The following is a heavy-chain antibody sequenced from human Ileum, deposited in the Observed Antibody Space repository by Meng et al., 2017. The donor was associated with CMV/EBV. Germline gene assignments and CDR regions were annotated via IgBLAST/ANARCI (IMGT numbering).Heavy chain of an antibody. CDR3: ARVSCSGHSCYYDD. J-gene: IGHJ4*02. V-gene: IGHV3-23*03. D-gene: IGHD2-2*01. CDR1: GFIFSRYA. Sequence: ASGFIFSRYALSWVRRAPGKGLEWISVTYSGGSAYYADPVKGRFTVSREDSKNTLYLQMNSLRVEDTAMYYCARVSCSGHSCYYDDWGQGALVTVSS. CDR2: TYSGGSA.